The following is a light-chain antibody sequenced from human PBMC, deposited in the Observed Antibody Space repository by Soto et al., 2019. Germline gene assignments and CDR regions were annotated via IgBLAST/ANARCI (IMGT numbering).Light chain of an antibody. J-gene: IGLJ3*02. CDR2: GNS. Sequence: QSVLTQPPSVSGAPGQRVTISCTGSSSNIGAGYDVHWYQQLPGTAPKPLIYGNSNRPSGVPDRFSGSKSGTSASLAITGVQAEDEADYYCQSYDSSLSALFGGGTKLTVL. CDR3: QSYDSSLSAL. CDR1: SSNIGAGYD. V-gene: IGLV1-40*01.